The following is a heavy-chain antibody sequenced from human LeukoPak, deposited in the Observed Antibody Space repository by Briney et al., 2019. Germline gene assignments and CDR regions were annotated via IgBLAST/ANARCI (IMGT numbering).Heavy chain of an antibody. CDR2: LSNNGHNT. Sequence: PGGSLRLSCAASGFTFSSYAMSWVRQAPGKGLEWVSALSNNGHNTYYADSVKGRFTIARDNSKNTLYLQMNSLRAEDTAVYYCARENSIKGAFDIWGQGTMVAVSS. D-gene: IGHD5-24*01. CDR1: GFTFSSYA. CDR3: ARENSIKGAFDI. V-gene: IGHV3-23*01. J-gene: IGHJ3*02.